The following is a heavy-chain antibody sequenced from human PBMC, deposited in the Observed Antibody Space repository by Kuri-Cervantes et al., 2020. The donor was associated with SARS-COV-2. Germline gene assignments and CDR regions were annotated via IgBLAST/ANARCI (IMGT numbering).Heavy chain of an antibody. D-gene: IGHD1-7*01. Sequence: SETLSLTCTVSGGSISSGGYYWSWIRQHPGKGLEWIGYIYHTGKTYYNPSLENRITMSIDTSKNQFSLKLTSVTAADTAIYYCARDGHTNWNYFDPWGQGTLVTVSS. V-gene: IGHV4-31*03. CDR2: IYHTGKT. CDR3: ARDGHTNWNYFDP. CDR1: GGSISSGGYY. J-gene: IGHJ5*02.